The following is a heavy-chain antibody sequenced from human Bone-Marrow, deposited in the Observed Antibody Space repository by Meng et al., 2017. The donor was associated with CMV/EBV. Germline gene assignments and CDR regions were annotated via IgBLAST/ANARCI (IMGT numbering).Heavy chain of an antibody. CDR3: ARGRWSGLYYFDY. J-gene: IGHJ4*02. CDR2: ISYDGSNK. D-gene: IGHD3-3*01. CDR1: GFTFSSYA. Sequence: CAASGFTFSSYAMHWVRQAPGKGLEWVGVISYDGSNKYYADSVKGRFTISRDNSKNTLYLQMNSLRDEDTAVYYCARGRWSGLYYFDYWGQGTLVTVSS. V-gene: IGHV3-30-3*01.